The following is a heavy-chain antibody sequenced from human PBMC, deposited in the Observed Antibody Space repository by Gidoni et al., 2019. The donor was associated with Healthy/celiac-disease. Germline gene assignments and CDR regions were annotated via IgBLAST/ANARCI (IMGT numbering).Heavy chain of an antibody. Sequence: EVQLVQSGAEVKKPGESLKISCKGSGYSFTSYWIGWVRQMPGKGLEWMGIIYPGDSDTRYSPSFQGQVTISADKSISTAYLQWSSLKASDTAMYYCARVDSSGYYGWGNFDLWGRGTLVTVSS. J-gene: IGHJ2*01. D-gene: IGHD3-22*01. CDR1: GYSFTSYW. V-gene: IGHV5-51*01. CDR3: ARVDSSGYYGWGNFDL. CDR2: IYPGDSDT.